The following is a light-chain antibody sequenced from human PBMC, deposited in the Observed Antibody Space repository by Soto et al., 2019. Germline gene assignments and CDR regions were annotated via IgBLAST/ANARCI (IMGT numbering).Light chain of an antibody. V-gene: IGKV1-39*01. CDR1: QSISSY. Sequence: DIQMTQSPSTLSASVGDRVTITCRASQSISSYLNWYQQKPGKAPKLLIYAASSLQSGVPSRFSGSGSGTDFTLTISRLQPEDFATYYCQQSYSTPRITFGQETRLEIK. CDR2: AAS. CDR3: QQSYSTPRIT. J-gene: IGKJ5*01.